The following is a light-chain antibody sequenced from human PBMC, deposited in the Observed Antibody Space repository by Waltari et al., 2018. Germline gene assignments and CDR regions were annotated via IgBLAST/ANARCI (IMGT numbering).Light chain of an antibody. CDR1: SSDVGGYNY. Sequence: QSALTQPASVSGSPGQSLTISCTGTSSDVGGYNYVPWYQQYPGKAPKLMIYEVSNRPSGVSNRFSGSKSGNTASLTISGLQAEDEADYYCSSYTSSSTYVFGTGTKVTVL. V-gene: IGLV2-14*01. CDR2: EVS. CDR3: SSYTSSSTYV. J-gene: IGLJ1*01.